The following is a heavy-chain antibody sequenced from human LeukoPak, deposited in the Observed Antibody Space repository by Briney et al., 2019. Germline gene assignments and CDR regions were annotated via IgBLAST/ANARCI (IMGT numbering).Heavy chain of an antibody. CDR1: GGSFSGYY. V-gene: IGHV4-34*01. CDR3: ARGVYYDSSGYYYLDY. D-gene: IGHD3-22*01. Sequence: SETLSLTCAVYGGSFSGYYWSWIRQPPGKGLEWIGEINHSGSTNYNPSLKSRVTISVDTSKNQFSLKLSSVTAADTAVYYCARGVYYDSSGYYYLDYWGQGTLVTVSS. J-gene: IGHJ4*02. CDR2: INHSGST.